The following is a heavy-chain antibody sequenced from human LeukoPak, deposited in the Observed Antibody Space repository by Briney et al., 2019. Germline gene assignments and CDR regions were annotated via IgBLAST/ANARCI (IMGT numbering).Heavy chain of an antibody. J-gene: IGHJ4*02. CDR3: TTAGDDFWSGYGY. CDR1: GFTFSRFG. Sequence: GGSLRLSCEASGFTFSRFGMTWVRQAPGKGLEWVSAISASGGNTYYADSVKGRFTISRDNSKNTLYLQMNSLKTEDTAVYYCTTAGDDFWSGYGYWGQGTLVTVSS. V-gene: IGHV3-23*01. CDR2: ISASGGNT. D-gene: IGHD3-3*01.